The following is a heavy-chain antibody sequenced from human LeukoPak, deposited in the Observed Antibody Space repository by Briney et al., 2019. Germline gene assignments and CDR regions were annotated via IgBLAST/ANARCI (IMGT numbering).Heavy chain of an antibody. CDR3: ARVDIGSGTYYRYYYYMDV. Sequence: SETLSLTCTVSGGSISYDYWSWIRQSPGKRLEWIGYIHYSGATNYSPSLKSRVTISVDTSKNQFSLKLSSVTAADTAVYYCARVDIGSGTYYRYYYYMDVWGKGTTVTVSS. J-gene: IGHJ6*03. V-gene: IGHV4-59*12. CDR1: GGSISYDY. CDR2: IHYSGAT. D-gene: IGHD3-10*01.